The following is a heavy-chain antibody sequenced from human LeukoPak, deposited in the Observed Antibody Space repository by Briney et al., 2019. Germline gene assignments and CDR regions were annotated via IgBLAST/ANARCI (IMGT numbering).Heavy chain of an antibody. Sequence: GGSLRLSCAASGFRFSDYSMNWVRQAPGKGLEWISYIGISSGNTNYADSVKGRFTISGDKAKNSLYLQMNSLRVGDTAVYYCARDYKYAFDNWGQGTLVTVSS. CDR2: IGISSGNT. D-gene: IGHD5-24*01. J-gene: IGHJ4*02. V-gene: IGHV3-48*01. CDR1: GFRFSDYS. CDR3: ARDYKYAFDN.